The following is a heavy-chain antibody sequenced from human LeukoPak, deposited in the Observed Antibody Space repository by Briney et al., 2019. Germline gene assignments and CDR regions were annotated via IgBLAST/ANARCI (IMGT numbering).Heavy chain of an antibody. D-gene: IGHD2-2*01. CDR3: ARVTGAYVVVPAAIDY. Sequence: GGSLRLSCAASGFTFSSYAMHWVRQAPGKGLEWVAVISYDGNNKYYADSVKGRFTISRDNSKNTLYLQMNSLRAEDTAVYYCARVTGAYVVVPAAIDYWGQGTLVTVSS. V-gene: IGHV3-30*01. J-gene: IGHJ4*02. CDR2: ISYDGNNK. CDR1: GFTFSSYA.